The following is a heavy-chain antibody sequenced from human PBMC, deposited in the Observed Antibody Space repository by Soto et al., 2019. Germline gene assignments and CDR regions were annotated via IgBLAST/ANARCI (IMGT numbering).Heavy chain of an antibody. J-gene: IGHJ4*02. V-gene: IGHV4-31*03. Sequence: SETLSLTCTVSGGSISSGGYYWSWIRQHPGKGLEWIGYIYYSGSTYYNPSLKSRVTISVDTSKNQFSLKLSSVTAADTAVYYCAVQVGYCSSTSCPFDYWGQGTLVTVSS. CDR3: AVQVGYCSSTSCPFDY. D-gene: IGHD2-2*01. CDR1: GGSISSGGYY. CDR2: IYYSGST.